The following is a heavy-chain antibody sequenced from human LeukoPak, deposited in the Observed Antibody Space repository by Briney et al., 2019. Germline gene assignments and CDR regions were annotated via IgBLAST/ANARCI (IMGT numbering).Heavy chain of an antibody. D-gene: IGHD4-17*01. CDR2: IYYTGST. CDR3: ARDPRYGDYVTDAFDI. CDR1: GGSISSYY. Sequence: SETLSLTCTVSGGSISSYYWSWIRQPPGKGLEWIGYIYYTGSTNHNPSLKSRVTISVDTSKNQFSLKLSSVAAADTAVYYCARDPRYGDYVTDAFDIWGQGTMVTVSS. V-gene: IGHV4-59*12. J-gene: IGHJ3*02.